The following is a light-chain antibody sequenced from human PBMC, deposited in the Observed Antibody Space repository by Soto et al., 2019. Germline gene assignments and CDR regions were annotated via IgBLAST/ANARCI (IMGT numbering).Light chain of an antibody. J-gene: IGKJ5*01. CDR3: QQYYDWQIT. Sequence: EIVLTQSPATLSVSPGERATLFCRASQGISTLLAWYQQKPGQAPRLLIYAASTRAAVIPARFSGSGSVTDFTLTISSLQSEDFAIYYCQQYYDWQITFGQGTRLDIK. CDR1: QGISTL. V-gene: IGKV3-15*01. CDR2: AAS.